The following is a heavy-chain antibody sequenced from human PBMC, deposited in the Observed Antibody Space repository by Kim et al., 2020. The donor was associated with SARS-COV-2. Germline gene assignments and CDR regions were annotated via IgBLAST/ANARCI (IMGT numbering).Heavy chain of an antibody. Sequence: ASVKVSCKASGYTFTGYYMHWVRQAPGQGLEWMGWINPNSGGTNYAQKFQGWVTMTRDTSISTAYMELSRLRSDDTAVYYCAKGGAEDYYYGMDVWGQGTTVTVSS. CDR3: AKGGAEDYYYGMDV. V-gene: IGHV1-2*04. CDR1: GYTFTGYY. D-gene: IGHD1-26*01. J-gene: IGHJ6*02. CDR2: INPNSGGT.